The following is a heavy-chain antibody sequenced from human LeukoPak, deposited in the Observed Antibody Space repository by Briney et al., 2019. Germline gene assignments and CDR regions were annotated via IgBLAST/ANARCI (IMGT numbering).Heavy chain of an antibody. CDR3: AKGLPGYSSSWYPTFDY. CDR1: GFTFSSYG. V-gene: IGHV3-30*02. CDR2: IRYDGSKK. Sequence: QSGGSLRLSCAASGFTFSSYGMHWVRQAPGKGLEWVAFIRYDGSKKYYADSVKGRFTISRDNSKNTLYLQMNSLRAEDTAVYYCAKGLPGYSSSWYPTFDYWGQGTLVTVSS. D-gene: IGHD6-13*01. J-gene: IGHJ4*02.